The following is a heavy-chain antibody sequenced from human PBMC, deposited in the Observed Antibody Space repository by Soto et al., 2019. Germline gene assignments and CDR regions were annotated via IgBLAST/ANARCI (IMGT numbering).Heavy chain of an antibody. CDR2: IYHSGST. CDR1: GYSISSGYY. J-gene: IGHJ3*02. D-gene: IGHD3-10*01. V-gene: IGHV4-38-2*02. Sequence: SETLSLTCTVSGYSISSGYYWGWIRQPPGKGLEWIGSIYHSGSTYYNPSLKSRVTISVDTSKNQFSLKLSSVTAADTAVYYCASRRGFDIWGQGTMVTVSS. CDR3: ASRRGFDI.